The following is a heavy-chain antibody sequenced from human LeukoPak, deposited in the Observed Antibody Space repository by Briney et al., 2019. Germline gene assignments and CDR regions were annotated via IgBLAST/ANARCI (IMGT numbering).Heavy chain of an antibody. V-gene: IGHV4-34*01. D-gene: IGHD6-13*01. CDR3: ARVPVAAGTEGFDY. CDR1: GGSFSGYY. CDR2: INHSGST. J-gene: IGHJ4*02. Sequence: SETLSLTCAVYGGSFSGYYWSWIRQPPGKGLEWIGEINHSGSTNYNPSPKSRVTISVDTSKNQFSLKLSSVTAADTAVYYCARVPVAAGTEGFDYWGQGTLVTVSS.